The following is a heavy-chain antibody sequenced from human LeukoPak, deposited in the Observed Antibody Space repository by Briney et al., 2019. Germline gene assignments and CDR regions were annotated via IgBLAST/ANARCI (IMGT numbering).Heavy chain of an antibody. V-gene: IGHV3-48*03. D-gene: IGHD4-17*01. CDR3: ARDRYGDYDN. Sequence: GGSLRLSCAASGFTFSSYEMNWVRQAPGKGLEWVSYISSSGSTIYYADSVKGRFTISRDNAKNSLYLPMNSLRAEDTAVYYCARDRYGDYDNWGQGTLVTVSS. CDR1: GFTFSSYE. CDR2: ISSSGSTI. J-gene: IGHJ4*02.